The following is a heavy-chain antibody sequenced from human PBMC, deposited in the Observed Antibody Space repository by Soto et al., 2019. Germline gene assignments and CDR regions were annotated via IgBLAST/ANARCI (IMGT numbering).Heavy chain of an antibody. D-gene: IGHD3-3*01. CDR2: IYCSGTT. J-gene: IGHJ4*02. CDR1: GGSISSGGYY. CDR3: ARVDDDFWSGYSYYFDY. Sequence: SETLSLTCTVSGGSISSGGYYWSWIRQHPGKGLEWIGYIYCSGTTYYNPSLKSRVTISVDTSKNRFSLKLSSVSAADTALYYCARVDDDFWSGYSYYFDYWGQGTLVTVSS. V-gene: IGHV4-31*02.